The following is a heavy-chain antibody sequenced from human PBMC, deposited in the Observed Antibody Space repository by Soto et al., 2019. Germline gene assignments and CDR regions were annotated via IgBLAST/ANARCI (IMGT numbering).Heavy chain of an antibody. CDR1: GYSFTSYW. CDR2: IYPGDSDT. J-gene: IGHJ6*02. CDR3: ARRGFGVATIAGMDV. V-gene: IGHV5-51*01. D-gene: IGHD5-12*01. Sequence: PGESLKISCKGSGYSFTSYWIGWVRQMPGKGLEWMGIIYPGDSDTRYSPSFQGQVTISADKSISTAYLQWSSLKASDTAMYYCARRGFGVATIAGMDVWGQGTTVTVSS.